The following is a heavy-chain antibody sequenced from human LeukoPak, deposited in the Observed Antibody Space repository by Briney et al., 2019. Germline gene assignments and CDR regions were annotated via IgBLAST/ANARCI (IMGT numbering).Heavy chain of an antibody. D-gene: IGHD4-17*01. Sequence: GGSLRLSCAASGFTFSSYGMHWVRQAPGKGLEWVAVIWYGGSNKYYADSVKGRFTISRDNSKNTLYLQMNSLRAEDTAVYYCAKDALDYGGAFDIWGQGTMVTVSS. CDR1: GFTFSSYG. CDR2: IWYGGSNK. CDR3: AKDALDYGGAFDI. J-gene: IGHJ3*02. V-gene: IGHV3-30*02.